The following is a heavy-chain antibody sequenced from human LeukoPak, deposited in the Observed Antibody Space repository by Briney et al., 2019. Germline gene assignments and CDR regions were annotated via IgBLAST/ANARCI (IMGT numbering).Heavy chain of an antibody. CDR2: IKEDGSEI. J-gene: IGHJ4*02. V-gene: IGHV3-7*01. Sequence: GGYLRLSCAASGLIFSNYWMTWVRQTPGKGLEFVANIKEDGSEIFYLDSVKGRFTISRDNAKNSVYLQMNSLRGEDTAVYYCARSPDGVDNWGQGTLVTVSS. CDR1: GLIFSNYW. D-gene: IGHD3-10*01. CDR3: ARSPDGVDN.